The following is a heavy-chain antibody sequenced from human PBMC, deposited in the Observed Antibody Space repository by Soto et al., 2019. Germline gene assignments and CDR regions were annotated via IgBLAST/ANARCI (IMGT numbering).Heavy chain of an antibody. CDR3: ARQSLGYCSGSSCSPSSYYYYGMDV. CDR2: IDPSDSYT. CDR1: GYSFTSYW. V-gene: IGHV5-10-1*01. D-gene: IGHD2-15*01. J-gene: IGHJ6*02. Sequence: GESLKISCKGSGYSFTSYWISWVRQMPGKGLEWMGRIDPSDSYTNYSPSFQGHVTISADKSISTAYLQWSSLKASDTAMYYCARQSLGYCSGSSCSPSSYYYYGMDVWGQGTTVTVSS.